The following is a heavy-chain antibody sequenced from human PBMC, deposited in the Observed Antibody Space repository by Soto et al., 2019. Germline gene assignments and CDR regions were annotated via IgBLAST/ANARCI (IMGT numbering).Heavy chain of an antibody. CDR1: GFTFSSYA. Sequence: QVQLVESGGGVVQPGRSLRLSCAASGFTFSSYAMHWVRQAPGKGLEWVAVISYDGSNKYYADSVKGRFTISRDNSKNTLYLQMNSLRAEDTAVYYCARVRSITMIVEQFDYWGQGTLVTVSS. D-gene: IGHD3-22*01. CDR3: ARVRSITMIVEQFDY. J-gene: IGHJ4*02. CDR2: ISYDGSNK. V-gene: IGHV3-30-3*01.